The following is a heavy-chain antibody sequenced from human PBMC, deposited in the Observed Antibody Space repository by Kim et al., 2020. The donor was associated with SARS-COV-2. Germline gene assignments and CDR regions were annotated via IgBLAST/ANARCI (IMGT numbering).Heavy chain of an antibody. J-gene: IGHJ5*02. CDR1: GGSFSGYY. D-gene: IGHD3-9*01. Sequence: SETLSLTCAVYGGSFSGYYWSWIRQPPGKGLEWIGEINHSGSTNYNPSLKSRVTISVDTSKNQFSLKLSSVTAADTAVYYCARGLGEPQLRYYNWFDPWGQGTLVTVSS. CDR2: INHSGST. V-gene: IGHV4-34*01. CDR3: ARGLGEPQLRYYNWFDP.